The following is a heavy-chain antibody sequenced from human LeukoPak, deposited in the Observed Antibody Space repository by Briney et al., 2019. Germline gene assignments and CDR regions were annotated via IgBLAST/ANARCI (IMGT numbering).Heavy chain of an antibody. D-gene: IGHD3-22*01. CDR2: ISWNSGSM. CDR1: GFTFDDYA. Sequence: GRSLRLSCAASGFTFDDYAMHWVRQAPGKGLEWVSGISWNSGSMGYADSVKGRFTISRDNAKNSLYLQMNSLRAEDTALYCCAKDMGPTYYYDSSGSNYYYYYGMDVWGQGTTVTVSS. CDR3: AKDMGPTYYYDSSGSNYYYYYGMDV. V-gene: IGHV3-9*01. J-gene: IGHJ6*02.